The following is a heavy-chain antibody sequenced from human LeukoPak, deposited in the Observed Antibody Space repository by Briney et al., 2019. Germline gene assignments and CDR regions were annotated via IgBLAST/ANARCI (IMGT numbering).Heavy chain of an antibody. CDR3: ARDGDCSGGSCYDY. Sequence: SVKVSCKASGGTFSNYAISWVRQAPGQGLEWMGGIIPIFGTANYAQKFQGRVTITADESTSTAYMELSSLRSEDTAVYYCARDGDCSGGSCYDYWGQGTLVTVSS. V-gene: IGHV1-69*13. CDR2: IIPIFGTA. J-gene: IGHJ4*02. D-gene: IGHD2-15*01. CDR1: GGTFSNYA.